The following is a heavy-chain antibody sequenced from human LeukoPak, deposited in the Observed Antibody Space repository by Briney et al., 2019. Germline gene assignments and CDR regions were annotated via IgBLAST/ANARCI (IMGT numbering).Heavy chain of an antibody. V-gene: IGHV3-30*18. Sequence: GTLRLSCAASGVTFSSDGMHGVRQAPGKGLERGAGISYDGSNKYYADSVKGRFTIDRENSKNRLYMQRNRRRAEDTAVYYCAKDPQPKERYDSSGYYLYFDSWGQGTLVTVSS. CDR2: ISYDGSNK. CDR3: AKDPQPKERYDSSGYYLYFDS. D-gene: IGHD3-22*01. CDR1: GVTFSSDG. J-gene: IGHJ4*02.